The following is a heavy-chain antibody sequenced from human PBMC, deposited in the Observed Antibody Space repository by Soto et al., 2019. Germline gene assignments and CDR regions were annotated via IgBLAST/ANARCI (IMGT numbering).Heavy chain of an antibody. Sequence: GGSMRLSCAASGFSFSRYAVSWVRQAPGKGLEWVSVFDGSVGHTYYTNSVKGRFTISNEYFNNTLFLQMNSPKAQDSAVYFCAKHLHYDSGWPLRYWGQGTLVAVSS. D-gene: IGHD6-19*01. CDR1: GFSFSRYA. CDR3: AKHLHYDSGWPLRY. CDR2: FDGSVGHT. J-gene: IGHJ4*02. V-gene: IGHV3-23*01.